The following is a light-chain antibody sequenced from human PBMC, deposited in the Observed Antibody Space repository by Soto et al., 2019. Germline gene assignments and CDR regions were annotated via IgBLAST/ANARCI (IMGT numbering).Light chain of an antibody. CDR2: DAS. J-gene: IGKJ3*01. V-gene: IGKV1-5*01. CDR1: RSITNW. CDR3: QQDSTDPFT. Sequence: DIQMTQSPSTLSASVGDRVTLTCRASRSITNWLAWFQQKPGKAPKLLIYDASNLESGVPSRFSGSGSGTEFTLSISSLQPDDFGTYYCQQDSTDPFTFGPGTIVDLK.